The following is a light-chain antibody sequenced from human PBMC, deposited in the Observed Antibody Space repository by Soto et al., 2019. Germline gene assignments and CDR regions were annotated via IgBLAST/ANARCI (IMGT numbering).Light chain of an antibody. V-gene: IGKV2D-29*01. Sequence: PLSLSVTPGQPASISCNSSQGLLDSDGRTHLYWYVQKTGQPPQALIYEVSKRSSGVPDRFSCSGSGTHFTLTMSRVQAEDAGIYYCMQSLQLNTFGGGTKVDIK. CDR2: EVS. CDR1: QGLLDSDGRTH. CDR3: MQSLQLNT. J-gene: IGKJ4*01.